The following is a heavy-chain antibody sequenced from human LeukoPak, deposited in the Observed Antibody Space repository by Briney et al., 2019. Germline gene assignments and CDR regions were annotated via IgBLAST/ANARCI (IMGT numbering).Heavy chain of an antibody. V-gene: IGHV3-23*01. CDR3: AKKYNTGLDP. D-gene: IGHD1-14*01. J-gene: IGHJ5*02. CDR1: GFTLSSYA. CDR2: ISGSGGST. Sequence: GGSLRLSCAASGFTLSSYAMSWVRQAPGKGLEWVSAISGSGGSTYYADSVKGRFTISRDNSKNTLYLQMNSLRVEDTAAYYCAKKYNTGLDPWGQGTLVTVSS.